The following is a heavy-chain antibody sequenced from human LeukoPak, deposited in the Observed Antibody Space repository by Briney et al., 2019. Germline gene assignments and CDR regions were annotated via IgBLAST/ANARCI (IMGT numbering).Heavy chain of an antibody. J-gene: IGHJ4*02. Sequence: GGSLRLSCAASGFTVSSNYMSWVRQAPGKGLEWVGRIKSKTDGGTTDYAAHVKGRFTISRDDSKNTLYLQMNSLKTEDTAVYYCTTDSRWYYDSSGYSDYWGQGTLVTVSS. CDR2: IKSKTDGGTT. V-gene: IGHV3-15*01. CDR1: GFTVSSNY. CDR3: TTDSRWYYDSSGYSDY. D-gene: IGHD3-22*01.